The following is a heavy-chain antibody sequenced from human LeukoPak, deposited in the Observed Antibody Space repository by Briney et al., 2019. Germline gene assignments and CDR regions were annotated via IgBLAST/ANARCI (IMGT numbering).Heavy chain of an antibody. J-gene: IGHJ3*02. CDR1: GGSFSGYY. CDR2: INHSGST. D-gene: IGHD2-2*01. V-gene: IGHV4-34*01. Sequence: SETLSLTCAVYGGSFSGYYWSWIRQPPGKGLEWIGEINHSGSTNYNPSLKSRVTISVDTSKNQFSLKLSSVTAADTAVYYCARRPKRRGIKGYCSSTSCYQTSAFDIWGQGTMVTVSS. CDR3: ARRPKRRGIKGYCSSTSCYQTSAFDI.